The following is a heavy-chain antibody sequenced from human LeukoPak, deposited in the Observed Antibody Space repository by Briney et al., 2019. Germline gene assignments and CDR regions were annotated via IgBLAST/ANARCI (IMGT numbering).Heavy chain of an antibody. Sequence: ASVKVSCKASGYTFTGYYMHWVRQAPGQGLEWMGWINPNSGGTNYAQKFQGRATMTRDTSINTAYMELSRLRSDDTAMYYCARDRASSGFPLDYWGQGTLVTVSS. CDR2: INPNSGGT. CDR3: ARDRASSGFPLDY. D-gene: IGHD3-22*01. J-gene: IGHJ4*02. V-gene: IGHV1-2*02. CDR1: GYTFTGYY.